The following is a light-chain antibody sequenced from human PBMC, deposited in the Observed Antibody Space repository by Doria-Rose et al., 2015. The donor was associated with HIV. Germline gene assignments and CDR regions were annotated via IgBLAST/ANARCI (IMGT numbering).Light chain of an antibody. CDR3: HQYGTSWT. V-gene: IGKV3-20*01. CDR1: QSFSSTY. CDR2: DGS. J-gene: IGKJ1*01. Sequence: TQSPGTLSLSPGERATLSCRASQSFSSTYLAWYQQKPGQAPSLLIYDGSTRATGIPDRFSASGSGTDFTLTINRLEPEDSALYYCHQYGTSWTFGQGTKVEI.